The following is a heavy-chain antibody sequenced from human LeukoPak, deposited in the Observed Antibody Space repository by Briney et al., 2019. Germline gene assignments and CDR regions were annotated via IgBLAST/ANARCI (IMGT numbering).Heavy chain of an antibody. V-gene: IGHV3-30-3*01. J-gene: IGHJ4*02. CDR2: ISYDGSNK. Sequence: RAGRSLRLSCAASGFTFSSYAMHWVRQAPGKGLEWVAVISYDGSNKYYADSVKGRFTISRDNSKNTLYLQMNSLRAEDTAVYYCVRDLGGRSGHWGQGTLVTVSS. CDR3: VRDLGGRSGH. CDR1: GFTFSSYA. D-gene: IGHD1-26*01.